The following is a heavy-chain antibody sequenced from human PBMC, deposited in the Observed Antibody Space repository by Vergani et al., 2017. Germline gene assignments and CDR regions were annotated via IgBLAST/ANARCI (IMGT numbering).Heavy chain of an antibody. CDR1: GYSFTSYW. V-gene: IGHV5-51*01. CDR2: IYPGDSDT. Sequence: EVQLVQSGAAVKKPGESLKISCKCSGYSFTSYWIGWVRQMPGKGLEWMGIIYPGDSDTSYSPSFQGQVTISADKSISTAYLQWSSLKASDTAMYYCARHVVPSLGAAGTGESFLLRLVFNYWGQGTLVTVSS. D-gene: IGHD6-13*01. J-gene: IGHJ4*02. CDR3: ARHVVPSLGAAGTGESFLLRLVFNY.